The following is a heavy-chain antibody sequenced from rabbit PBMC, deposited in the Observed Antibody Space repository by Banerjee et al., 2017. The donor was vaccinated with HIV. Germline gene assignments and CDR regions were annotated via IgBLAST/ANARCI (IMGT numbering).Heavy chain of an antibody. D-gene: IGHD4-2*01. V-gene: IGHV1S40*01. CDR1: GFDFSSNYY. CDR3: ARRGDGGSRDYKL. Sequence: QSVEESGGDLVKPGGTLTLTCKASGFDFSSNYYMCWVRQAPGKGLEWIGCIDSSSMAWYASWAKGRFTISKASWTTVTLQMTSLTAADTATYFCARRGDGGSRDYKLWGPGTLVTVS. J-gene: IGHJ4*01. CDR2: IDSSSMA.